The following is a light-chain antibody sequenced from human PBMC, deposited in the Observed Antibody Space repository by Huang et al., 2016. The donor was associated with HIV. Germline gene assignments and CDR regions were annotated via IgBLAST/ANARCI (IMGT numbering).Light chain of an antibody. J-gene: IGKJ4*01. Sequence: IVMTQSPATLSVSPGERATLPCRASQSIINNLAWYQQKPGQAPRLLLYGASTRASGIPARFSGSGSGRACTLTNSMLQSEDFAVNYCQQYNNWPPSTFGGGTKVEIK. CDR3: QQYNNWPPST. V-gene: IGKV3-15*01. CDR2: GAS. CDR1: QSIINN.